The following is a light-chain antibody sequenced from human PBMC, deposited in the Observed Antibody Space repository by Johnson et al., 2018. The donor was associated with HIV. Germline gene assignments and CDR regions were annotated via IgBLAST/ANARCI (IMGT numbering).Light chain of an antibody. CDR2: ENN. CDR3: GTWHGALSCGGV. Sequence: HSVLTQPPSVSAAPGQKVTIFCSGSSSNIGNNYVSWYQQLPGTAPKLLIYENNKRPSGIPDRFSGSKSGTSATLGITGLQTGDEADIYCGTWHGALSCGGVFGTGIRVTVL. CDR1: SSNIGNNY. J-gene: IGLJ1*01. V-gene: IGLV1-51*02.